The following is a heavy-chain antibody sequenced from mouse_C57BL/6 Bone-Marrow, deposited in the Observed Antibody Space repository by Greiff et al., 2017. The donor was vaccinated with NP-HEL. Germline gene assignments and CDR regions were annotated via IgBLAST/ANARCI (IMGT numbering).Heavy chain of an antibody. V-gene: IGHV1-26*01. Sequence: VQLQQSGPELVKPGASVKISCKASGYTFTDYYVNWVKQSHGKSLEWIGDINPKNGGTSYNQKFKGKATLTVDKSSSTAYMELRSLTSEDSAVYYGARATYYDYDGSMDYWGQGTSVTVSA. J-gene: IGHJ4*01. CDR3: ARATYYDYDGSMDY. CDR2: INPKNGGT. D-gene: IGHD2-4*01. CDR1: GYTFTDYY.